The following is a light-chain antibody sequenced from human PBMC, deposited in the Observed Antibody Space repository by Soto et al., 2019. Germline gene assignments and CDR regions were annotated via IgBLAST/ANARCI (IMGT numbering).Light chain of an antibody. Sequence: QSVLTQPPSVSAAPGQEVTIACSGSSSNIGNNHVSWYQQLPGTAPTLLIYSNNQRPSGVPDRFSGSKSGTSASLAVNGLQSEDEADYYCAAWDDSLNGPLFGGGTKVTVL. CDR1: SSNIGNNH. V-gene: IGLV1-44*01. J-gene: IGLJ3*02. CDR3: AAWDDSLNGPL. CDR2: SNN.